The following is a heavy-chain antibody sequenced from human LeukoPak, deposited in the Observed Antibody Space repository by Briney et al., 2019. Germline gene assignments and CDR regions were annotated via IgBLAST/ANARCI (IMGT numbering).Heavy chain of an antibody. CDR2: IYTSGST. CDR3: AREMATIEGDYFDY. CDR1: GGSISSGSYY. J-gene: IGHJ4*02. V-gene: IGHV4-61*02. D-gene: IGHD5-24*01. Sequence: KTSQTLSLTCTVSGGSISSGSYYWSWIRQPAGKGLEWSRRIYTSGSTNYNPSLKSRVTISVDTSKNQFSLKLSSVTAADTAVYYCAREMATIEGDYFDYWGQGTLVTVSS.